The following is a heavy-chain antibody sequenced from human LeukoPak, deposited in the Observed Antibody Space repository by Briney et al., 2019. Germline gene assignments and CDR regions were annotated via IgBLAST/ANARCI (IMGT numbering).Heavy chain of an antibody. J-gene: IGHJ6*03. CDR1: GFTFSSYS. V-gene: IGHV3-48*01. D-gene: IGHD5-18*01. Sequence: GGSLRLSCEASGFTFSSYSMNWVRQAPGKGLEWVSYISSSSSTIYYADSVKGRFTISRDNSKNTLFLQMNSLRAEDTAVYFCARTTDTAMVSHYYYMDVWGKGTTVTISS. CDR3: ARTTDTAMVSHYYYMDV. CDR2: ISSSSSTI.